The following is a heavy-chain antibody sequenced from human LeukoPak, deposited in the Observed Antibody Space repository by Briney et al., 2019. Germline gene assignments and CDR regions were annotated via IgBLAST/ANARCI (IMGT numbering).Heavy chain of an antibody. Sequence: ASVKVSCKASGYTFTNYGISWVRQAPRQELEWMGWISAYNGHTNYAQKLQDRVTMTTDTSTSTAYMELRSLRAEDTAVYYCARSSRELGGYAPWELMPPFDYWGQGTLVTVSS. CDR1: GYTFTNYG. CDR3: ARSSRELGGYAPWELMPPFDY. V-gene: IGHV1-18*01. J-gene: IGHJ4*02. CDR2: ISAYNGHT. D-gene: IGHD1-7*01.